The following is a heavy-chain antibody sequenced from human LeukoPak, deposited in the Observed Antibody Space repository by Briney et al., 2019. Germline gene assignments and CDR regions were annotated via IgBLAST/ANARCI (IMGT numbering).Heavy chain of an antibody. J-gene: IGHJ4*02. Sequence: SETLSLTSTVYGRSISNYYWSWIRQPPGKGLEWIGYIYYTGSNNYNPSLKSRVTISVDTSKNQFSLTLGSVTAADTAVYYCARAVRDDFWSGYFYWGQGTLVTVSS. CDR3: ARAVRDDFWSGYFY. D-gene: IGHD3-3*01. CDR2: IYYTGSN. CDR1: GRSISNYY. V-gene: IGHV4-59*01.